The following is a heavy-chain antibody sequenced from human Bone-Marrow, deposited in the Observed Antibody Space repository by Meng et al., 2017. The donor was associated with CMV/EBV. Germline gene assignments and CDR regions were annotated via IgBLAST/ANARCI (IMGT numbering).Heavy chain of an antibody. D-gene: IGHD3-22*01. Sequence: GESLKISCAASGFTFDDYGMSWIRQAPGKGLEWVSGINWNGGSTGYADSVKGRFTISRDNAKNSLYLQMNSLRAEDTALYHCARDYYDSSGYCDYWGQGTLVTVSS. CDR1: GFTFDDYG. CDR3: ARDYYDSSGYCDY. CDR2: INWNGGST. J-gene: IGHJ4*02. V-gene: IGHV3-20*01.